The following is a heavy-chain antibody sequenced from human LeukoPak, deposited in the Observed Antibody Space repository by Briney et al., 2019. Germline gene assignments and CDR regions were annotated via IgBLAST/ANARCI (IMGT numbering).Heavy chain of an antibody. V-gene: IGHV4-34*01. D-gene: IGHD1-26*01. CDR1: GGSFSGYY. CDR3: AGVPSPRGYYYVDV. CDR2: INHSGST. J-gene: IGHJ6*03. Sequence: PSETLSLTCAVYGGSFSGYYWSWIRQPPGKGLEWIGEINHSGSTNYNPSLKSRVTISVDTSKNQFSLKLSSVTAADTAVYYCAGVPSPRGYYYVDVWGKGTTVTVSS.